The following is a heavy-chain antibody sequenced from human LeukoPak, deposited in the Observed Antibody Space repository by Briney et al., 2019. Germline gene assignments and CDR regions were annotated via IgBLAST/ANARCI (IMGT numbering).Heavy chain of an antibody. CDR3: ARSVGSERDFDY. J-gene: IGHJ4*02. CDR1: GGSISSYY. V-gene: IGHV4-59*01. CDR2: IYYSGST. Sequence: TSETLSLTCAVSGGSISSYYWSWIRQPPGKGLEWIGYIYYSGSTNYNPSLKSRVTISVDTSKNQFSLKLSSVTAADTAVYYCARSVGSERDFDYRGQGTLVTVSS. D-gene: IGHD1-26*01.